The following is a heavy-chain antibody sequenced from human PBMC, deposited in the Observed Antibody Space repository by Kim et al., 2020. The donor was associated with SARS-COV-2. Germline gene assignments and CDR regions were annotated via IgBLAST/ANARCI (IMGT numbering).Heavy chain of an antibody. Sequence: ASVKVSCKASGYTFTSYGISWVRQAPGQGLEWMGWISAYNGNTNYAQKLQGRVTMTTDTSTSTAYMELRSLRSDDTAVYYCARDPTMIVAETYYYYGMDVWGQGTTVTVSS. CDR1: GYTFTSYG. CDR2: ISAYNGNT. J-gene: IGHJ6*02. D-gene: IGHD3-22*01. V-gene: IGHV1-18*01. CDR3: ARDPTMIVAETYYYYGMDV.